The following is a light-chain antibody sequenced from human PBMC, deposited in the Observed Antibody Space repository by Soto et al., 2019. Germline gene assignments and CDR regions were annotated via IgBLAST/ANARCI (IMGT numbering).Light chain of an antibody. Sequence: NFMLTQPHSVSESPGKTVIISCTRSSGTIANNYVQWYQQRPGSAPTAVIYDDDPRPSGVSDRCSGSIDRSSNSAYLTISGLKTEDEADYYCQSYDNLILLVFGGGTKVTVL. CDR3: QSYDNLILLV. J-gene: IGLJ2*01. CDR1: SGTIANNY. V-gene: IGLV6-57*03. CDR2: DDD.